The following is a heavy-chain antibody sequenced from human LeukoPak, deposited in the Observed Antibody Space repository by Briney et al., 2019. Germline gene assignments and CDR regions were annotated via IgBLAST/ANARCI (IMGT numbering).Heavy chain of an antibody. Sequence: GGSLRLSCAASGFTFSNYWMHWVRQAPGKGLVWVSRIKSDGSSTTYADSVKGRFTISRDNAKNMVYLQMNSLRAEDTAVYYCARDPFYGDGDFDCWGQGTLVAVSS. CDR2: IKSDGSST. J-gene: IGHJ4*02. V-gene: IGHV3-74*01. CDR1: GFTFSNYW. CDR3: ARDPFYGDGDFDC. D-gene: IGHD4-17*01.